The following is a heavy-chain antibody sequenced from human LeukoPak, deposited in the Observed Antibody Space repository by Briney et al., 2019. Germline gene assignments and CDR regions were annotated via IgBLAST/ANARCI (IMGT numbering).Heavy chain of an antibody. CDR2: IYYSGST. CDR3: ATTAPTDDAFDI. D-gene: IGHD1-14*01. Sequence: PSETLSLTCAVYGGSFSGYYWSWIRQPPGKGLEWIGSIYYSGSTYYNPSLKSRVTISVDTSKNQFSLKLSSVTAADTAVYYCATTAPTDDAFDIWGQGTMVTVSS. CDR1: GGSFSGYY. J-gene: IGHJ3*02. V-gene: IGHV4-34*01.